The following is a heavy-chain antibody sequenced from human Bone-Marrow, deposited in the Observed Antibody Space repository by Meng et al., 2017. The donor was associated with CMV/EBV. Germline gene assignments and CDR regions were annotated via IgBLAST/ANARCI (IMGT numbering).Heavy chain of an antibody. D-gene: IGHD2-2*01. Sequence: SKPLSLTCTVSGGPISSYYWSWIRQPPGKGLEWIGYIYYSGSTNCKSSLKSRVSISVDTSINQFSLKLSSVTAADTAVYYCARQGTSYPRWFDPWGQGTLVTVSS. CDR1: GGPISSYY. J-gene: IGHJ5*02. CDR2: IYYSGST. CDR3: ARQGTSYPRWFDP. V-gene: IGHV4-59*01.